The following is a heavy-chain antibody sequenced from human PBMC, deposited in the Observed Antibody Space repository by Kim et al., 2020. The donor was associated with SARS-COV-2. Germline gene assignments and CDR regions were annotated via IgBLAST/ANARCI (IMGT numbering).Heavy chain of an antibody. Sequence: SETLSLTCAVYGGSFSGYYWSWIRQPPGKGLEWIGEINHSGSTNYNPSLKSRVTISVDTSKNQFSLKLSSVTAADTAVYYCAREFPSSLGGPYSSSWYPDYWGQGTLVTVSS. V-gene: IGHV4-34*01. D-gene: IGHD6-13*01. CDR1: GGSFSGYY. J-gene: IGHJ4*02. CDR2: INHSGST. CDR3: AREFPSSLGGPYSSSWYPDY.